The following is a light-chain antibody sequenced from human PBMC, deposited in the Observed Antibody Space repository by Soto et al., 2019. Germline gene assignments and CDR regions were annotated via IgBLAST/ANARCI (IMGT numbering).Light chain of an antibody. J-gene: IGLJ1*01. CDR3: CSYAGSSTSYA. CDR2: HVS. Sequence: QSALTQPRSVSGSPGQSVTISCTGTSSDVGGYNFVSWYQQYPGKAPQLMIYHVSKRPSGVPDRFSGSKSGNTASLTISGLQAEDEADYYCCSYAGSSTSYAFGTGTKLTVL. CDR1: SSDVGGYNF. V-gene: IGLV2-11*01.